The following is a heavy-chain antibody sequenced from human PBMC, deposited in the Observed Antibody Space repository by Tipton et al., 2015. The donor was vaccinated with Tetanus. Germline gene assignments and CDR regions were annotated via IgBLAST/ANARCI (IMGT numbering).Heavy chain of an antibody. CDR3: AKDRRDIVVMMYSGCAFDA. V-gene: IGHV3-23*01. CDR2: ITGSGGSS. J-gene: IGHJ3*01. D-gene: IGHD2-21*01. CDR1: GFTFGTYA. Sequence: SLRLSCTASGFTFGTYAMGWVRQAPGKGLEWVASITGSGGSSYYADSVKGRFTISRDNSAGTLSLQMNNLRTEDTAVYFCAKDRRDIVVMMYSGCAFDAWGQGTVVTASS.